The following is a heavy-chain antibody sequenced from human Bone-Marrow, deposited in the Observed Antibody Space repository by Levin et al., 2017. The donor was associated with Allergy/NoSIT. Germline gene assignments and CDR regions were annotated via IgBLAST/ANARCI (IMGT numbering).Heavy chain of an antibody. CDR1: GYTFTSYA. CDR3: ARVSPRWQWLDPYRKVDY. V-gene: IGHV7-4-1*02. D-gene: IGHD6-19*01. Sequence: ASVKVSCKASGYTFTSYAMNWVRQAPGQGLEWMGWINTNTGNPTYAQGFTGRFVFSLDTSVSTAYLQISSLKAEDTAVYYCARVSPRWQWLDPYRKVDYWGQGTLVTVSS. J-gene: IGHJ4*02. CDR2: INTNTGNP.